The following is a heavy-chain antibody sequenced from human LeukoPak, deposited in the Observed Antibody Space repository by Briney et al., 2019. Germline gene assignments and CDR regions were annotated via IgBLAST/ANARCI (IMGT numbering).Heavy chain of an antibody. D-gene: IGHD2-15*01. CDR3: ARDGNCSGGSCSLDY. J-gene: IGHJ4*02. V-gene: IGHV1-2*02. CDR2: INPNSGGT. CDR1: GYTFTGHY. Sequence: GASVKVSCKASGYTFTGHYIHWVRRAPGQGLEWMGWINPNSGGTNYAQKFQGRVTMTRDTSINSAYMGLRRLRSDDTAVYYCARDGNCSGGSCSLDYWGQGTLVTVSS.